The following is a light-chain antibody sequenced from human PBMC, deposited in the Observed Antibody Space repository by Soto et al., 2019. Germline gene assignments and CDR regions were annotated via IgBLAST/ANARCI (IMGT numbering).Light chain of an antibody. CDR2: KAS. Sequence: DIQMTQSPSTLSASVGDRVTISCRASQSISSRLAWYQQKPGKAPKLLIYKASSLESGVPSRFSGSGSGTESTLTISSLQPDDSAKYYYQQYNSFTTFGQGTKVEIK. J-gene: IGKJ1*01. CDR3: QQYNSFTT. V-gene: IGKV1-5*03. CDR1: QSISSR.